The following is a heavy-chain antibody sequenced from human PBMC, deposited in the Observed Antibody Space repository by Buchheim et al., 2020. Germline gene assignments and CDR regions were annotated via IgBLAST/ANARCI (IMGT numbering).Heavy chain of an antibody. CDR1: GDSISSNSYF. Sequence: QLQLQESGPGLVKPSETLSLTCTVSGDSISSNSYFWGWIRQPPGKGLEWIGTIYDSGSTYYNPSLKSRVHISLDTSKNQFSLKLISVTAADTAVYYCARTTGYYYYYYMDVWGKGTT. J-gene: IGHJ6*03. CDR2: IYDSGST. V-gene: IGHV4-39*01. CDR3: ARTTGYYYYYYMDV. D-gene: IGHD4-17*01.